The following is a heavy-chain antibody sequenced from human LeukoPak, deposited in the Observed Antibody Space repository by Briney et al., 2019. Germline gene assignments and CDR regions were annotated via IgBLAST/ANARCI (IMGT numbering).Heavy chain of an antibody. D-gene: IGHD3-10*01. J-gene: IGHJ4*02. V-gene: IGHV3-30-3*01. CDR2: ISYDGSNK. Sequence: GGSLRFSCAASGFTFSSYAMHWVRQAPGKGLEWVAVISYDGSNKYYADSVKGRFTISRDNAKNSLYLQMNSLRAEDTALYYCAKDRVRGWFRGVPFDYWGQGTLVTVSS. CDR1: GFTFSSYA. CDR3: AKDRVRGWFRGVPFDY.